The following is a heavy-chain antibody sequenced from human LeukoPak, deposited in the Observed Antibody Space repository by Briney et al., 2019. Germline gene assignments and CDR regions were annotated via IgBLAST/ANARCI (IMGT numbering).Heavy chain of an antibody. CDR2: ISGSGGST. CDR3: AKDCPSPDYYDSSGYYVGAGYFDY. J-gene: IGHJ4*02. Sequence: GGSLRLSCAASGFTFSSYAMSWVRQAPGKGLEWVSAISGSGGSTYYADSVKGRFTISRDNSKNTLYLQMNSLRAEDTAVYYCAKDCPSPDYYDSSGYYVGAGYFDYWGQGTLVTVSS. D-gene: IGHD3-22*01. V-gene: IGHV3-23*01. CDR1: GFTFSSYA.